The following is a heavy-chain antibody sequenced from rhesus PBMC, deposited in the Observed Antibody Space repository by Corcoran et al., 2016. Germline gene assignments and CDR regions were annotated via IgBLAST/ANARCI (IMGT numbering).Heavy chain of an antibody. D-gene: IGHD5-24*01. CDR2: ISDTMGSP. V-gene: IGHV3S18*01. CDR1: GFSFSDYY. Sequence: EVQLVESGGSLAKPGGSLRLSCAASGFSFSDYYMYWIRPAPGKGLEWVSCISDTMGSPDYADSLKGRFTISRENAKNKLYLQMDSLRAEDTAVYYCARDYSGYSDFVYWGQGVLVTVSS. J-gene: IGHJ4*01. CDR3: ARDYSGYSDFVY.